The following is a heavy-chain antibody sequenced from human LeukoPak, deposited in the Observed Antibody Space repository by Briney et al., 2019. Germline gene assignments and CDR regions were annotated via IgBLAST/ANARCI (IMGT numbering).Heavy chain of an antibody. CDR3: ARDGCSGGSCYYNWFDP. J-gene: IGHJ5*02. Sequence: GGSLRLSCAASGFTVSSNYMSWVRQAPGKGLEWVSVIYSGGSTYYADSVKGRFTISRDNSKNTLYLQMGSLRAEDMAVYYCARDGCSGGSCYYNWFDPWGQGTLVTVSS. D-gene: IGHD2-15*01. V-gene: IGHV3-53*05. CDR1: GFTVSSNY. CDR2: IYSGGST.